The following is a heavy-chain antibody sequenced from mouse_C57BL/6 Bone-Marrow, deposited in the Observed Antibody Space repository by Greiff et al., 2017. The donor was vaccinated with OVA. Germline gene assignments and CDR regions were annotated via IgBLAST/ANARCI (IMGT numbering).Heavy chain of an antibody. CDR3: ARHSSYYYGSSPCDY. D-gene: IGHD1-1*01. V-gene: IGHV5-2*01. Sequence: EVMLVESGGGLVQPGESLKLSCESNEYEFPSHDMSWVRKTPEKRLELVAAINSDGGSTYYPDTMERRFIISRDNTKKTLYLQMSSLRSDDTALYYCARHSSYYYGSSPCDYWGQGTTLTVSS. CDR2: INSDGGST. CDR1: EYEFPSHD. J-gene: IGHJ2*01.